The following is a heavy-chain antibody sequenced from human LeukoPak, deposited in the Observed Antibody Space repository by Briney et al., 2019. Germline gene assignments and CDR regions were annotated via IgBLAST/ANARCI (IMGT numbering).Heavy chain of an antibody. CDR2: INPNSGGT. CDR3: ARQDSSSWYCADY. V-gene: IGHV1-2*02. D-gene: IGHD6-13*01. Sequence: XLEXMGWINPNSGGTNYAQKFQGRVTMTRDTSISTAYMELSRLRSDDTAVYYCARQDSSSWYCADYWGQGTLVTVSS. J-gene: IGHJ4*02.